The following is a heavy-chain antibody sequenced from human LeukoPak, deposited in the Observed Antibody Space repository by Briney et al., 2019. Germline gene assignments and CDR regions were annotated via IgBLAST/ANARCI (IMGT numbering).Heavy chain of an antibody. Sequence: GASVKVSCKASGHTFTSYGISWVRQAPGQGLEWMGWISAYNGNANYAQNLQGRVTMTTDTSTSTAYMELRSLRSDDTAVYYCVRYFDWPRPFDYWGQGTLVTVSS. CDR3: VRYFDWPRPFDY. J-gene: IGHJ4*02. CDR2: ISAYNGNA. V-gene: IGHV1-18*04. CDR1: GHTFTSYG. D-gene: IGHD3-9*01.